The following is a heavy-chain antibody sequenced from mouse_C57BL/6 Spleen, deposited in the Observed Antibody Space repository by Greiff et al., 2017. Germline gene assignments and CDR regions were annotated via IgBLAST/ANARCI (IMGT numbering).Heavy chain of an antibody. CDR3: ARGDYYGSSYAMDY. D-gene: IGHD1-1*01. J-gene: IGHJ4*01. Sequence: QVQLQQSGPELVKPGASVKISCKASGYAFSSSWMNWVKQRPGKGLEWIGRIYPGDGDTNYNGKFKGKATLTADKSSSTAYMQLSRLTSEDSAVYCCARGDYYGSSYAMDYWGQGTSVTVSS. V-gene: IGHV1-82*01. CDR2: IYPGDGDT. CDR1: GYAFSSSW.